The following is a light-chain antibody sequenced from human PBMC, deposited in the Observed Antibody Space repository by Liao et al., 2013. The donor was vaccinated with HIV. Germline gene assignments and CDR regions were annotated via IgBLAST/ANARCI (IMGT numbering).Light chain of an antibody. Sequence: YVLTQPPSVSAAPGETARITCGENNIGSKSVHWYQLKPGQAPVLVIYYDTDRPTGIPERFSGSNSGNTATLTISRVEAGDEADFYCQAWDSSTVWVFGGGTKLTVL. J-gene: IGLJ3*02. CDR3: QAWDSSTVWV. CDR1: NIGSKS. V-gene: IGLV3-21*01. CDR2: YDT.